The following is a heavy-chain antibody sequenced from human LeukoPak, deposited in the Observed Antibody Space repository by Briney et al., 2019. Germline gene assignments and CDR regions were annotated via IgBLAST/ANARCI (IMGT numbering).Heavy chain of an antibody. CDR3: ARETSGELRSWYLGNIYYYMDV. CDR1: GGSISSGDYS. J-gene: IGHJ6*03. CDR2: MYYSGST. Sequence: PSETLSLTCAVSGGSISSGDYSWSWIRQPPGKGLEWIGYMYYSGSTYSNLSLKSRFTISVDTSKNQFSLKVSSVTAADTAVYYCARETSGELRSWYLGNIYYYMDVWGKGTTVTVSS. V-gene: IGHV4-30-4*07. D-gene: IGHD6-13*01.